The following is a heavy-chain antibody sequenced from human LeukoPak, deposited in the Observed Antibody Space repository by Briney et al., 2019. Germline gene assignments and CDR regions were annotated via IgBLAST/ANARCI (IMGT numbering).Heavy chain of an antibody. V-gene: IGHV4-39*07. CDR2: CYFRGSN. CDR3: ARAFAWQQLVDAFYI. Sequence: PSETLSLTCTVSGVTLCSSHTYCWGRIRQPPGKGLEWIGSCYFRGSNYSSATLRISIVISVDTSKMQFCLKLSSVTAADTAAYYCARAFAWQQLVDAFYIWGKGTMVSASS. D-gene: IGHD6-13*01. J-gene: IGHJ3*02. CDR1: GVTLCSSHTYC.